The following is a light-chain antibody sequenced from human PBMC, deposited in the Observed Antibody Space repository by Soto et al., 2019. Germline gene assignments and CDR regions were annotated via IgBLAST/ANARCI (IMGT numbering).Light chain of an antibody. CDR1: SSNIGAGYD. V-gene: IGLV1-40*01. CDR2: GNS. CDR3: KSYDSSLSGYV. Sequence: QSALTQPPSVSGAPGQWVTISCTGSSSNIGAGYDVHWYQQLPGTAPKLLIYGNSNRPSGVPDRFSGSKSGTSASLAITGLQAEDEADYYCKSYDSSLSGYVFGTGTKVTVL. J-gene: IGLJ1*01.